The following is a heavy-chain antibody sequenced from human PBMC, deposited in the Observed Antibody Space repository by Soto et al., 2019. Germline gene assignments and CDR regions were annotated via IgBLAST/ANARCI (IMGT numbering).Heavy chain of an antibody. CDR1: GYSFTSYW. Sequence: ESLNLSSKGSGYSFTSYWIGCVLQMPGKGLEWMGIIYPGDSDTRYSPSFQGQVTISADKSISTAYLQWSSLKASDTAMYYCARAAVVAATGWFDPWGQGTLVTVSS. V-gene: IGHV5-51*01. D-gene: IGHD2-15*01. CDR3: ARAAVVAATGWFDP. CDR2: IYPGDSDT. J-gene: IGHJ5*02.